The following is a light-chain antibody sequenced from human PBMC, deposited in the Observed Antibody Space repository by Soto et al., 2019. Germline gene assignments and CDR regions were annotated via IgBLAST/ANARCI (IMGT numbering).Light chain of an antibody. CDR2: GNT. V-gene: IGLV1-40*01. J-gene: IGLJ1*01. CDR1: SSNIGAGYD. CDR3: QSYDRSLRGYV. Sequence: QSVLTHPPSVSGAPGQRVTISCTGTSSNIGAGYDVHWYQHLPGTAPKLLIYGNTIRPSGVPDRFSGSKSGTSASLAITGLQAEDEADYYCQSYDRSLRGYVFGTGTKVPS.